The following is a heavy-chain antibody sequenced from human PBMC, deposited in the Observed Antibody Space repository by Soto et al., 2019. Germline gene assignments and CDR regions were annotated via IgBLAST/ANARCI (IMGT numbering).Heavy chain of an antibody. Sequence: SQTLSLSCAISGDSVSSNSAGWSWVRQSPSRGLEWLGRTYYRSKWYYEYAVSVRGRITINPDTSKNQYSLQLNSVTPEDTAVYFCARGEQYSGRIFDYWGQGTLVTVSS. J-gene: IGHJ4*01. CDR1: GDSVSSNSAG. V-gene: IGHV6-1*01. D-gene: IGHD1-26*01. CDR3: ARGEQYSGRIFDY. CDR2: TYYRSKWYY.